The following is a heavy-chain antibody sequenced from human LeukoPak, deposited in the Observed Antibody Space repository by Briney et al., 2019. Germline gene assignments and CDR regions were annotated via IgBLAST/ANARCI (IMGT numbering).Heavy chain of an antibody. CDR3: ARVGVATMDY. Sequence: SETLSLTCTVSGGSISSYYWSWVRQPPGKGLEWIGSMHYSGSTYYNPSLKSRVTISVDTSKNQFSLNLNSVTAADTAVYYCARVGVATMDYWGQGTLVTVSS. J-gene: IGHJ4*02. D-gene: IGHD5-12*01. CDR2: MHYSGST. CDR1: GGSISSYY. V-gene: IGHV4-39*07.